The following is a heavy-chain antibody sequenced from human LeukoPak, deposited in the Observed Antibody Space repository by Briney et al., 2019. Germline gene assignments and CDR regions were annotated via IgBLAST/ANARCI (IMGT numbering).Heavy chain of an antibody. J-gene: IGHJ3*02. CDR2: ISSSSSYI. CDR1: GFTFSSYS. Sequence: GGSLRLSCAASGFTFSSYSMNWVRQAPGKGLEWVSSISSSSSYIYYADSVKGRFTISRDNSKNTLYLQMNSLRAEDTAVYYCAKDPTIVATGNDAFDIWGQGTMVTVSS. CDR3: AKDPTIVATGNDAFDI. V-gene: IGHV3-21*04. D-gene: IGHD5-12*01.